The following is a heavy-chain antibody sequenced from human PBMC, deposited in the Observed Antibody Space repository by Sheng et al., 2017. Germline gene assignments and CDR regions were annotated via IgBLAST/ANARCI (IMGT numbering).Heavy chain of an antibody. CDR3: ARDRLQGYYFDY. D-gene: IGHD2-15*01. Sequence: QVQLQESGPGLVKSSQTLSLTCTVSGGSISSGSYYWSWIRQPAGKGLEWIGRIYTTGSTTYNPSLKSRVTISLDTSKNQFSLKVSSVTAADTAAYYCARDRLQGYYFDYVGPGNAWSPSP. CDR2: IYTTGST. J-gene: IGHJ4*02. CDR1: GGSISSGSYY. V-gene: IGHV4-61*02.